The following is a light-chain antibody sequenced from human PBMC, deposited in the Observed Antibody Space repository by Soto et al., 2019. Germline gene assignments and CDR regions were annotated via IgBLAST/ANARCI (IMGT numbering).Light chain of an antibody. V-gene: IGKV3-20*01. Sequence: EIVLTQSPGTLSLSPGERATLSCRASQSVSSNYLAWYQQKPGQAPRVLIYGASKRATGIPDRFSGSGSGRDFTLTISGLEPEDFAVYYCQQYGSSPLISFGQGTRLEIK. J-gene: IGKJ5*01. CDR2: GAS. CDR3: QQYGSSPLIS. CDR1: QSVSSNY.